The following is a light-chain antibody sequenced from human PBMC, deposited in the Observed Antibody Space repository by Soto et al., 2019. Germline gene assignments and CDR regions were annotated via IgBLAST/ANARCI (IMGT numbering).Light chain of an antibody. CDR2: KAS. V-gene: IGKV1-5*03. CDR3: QQYNGYSFT. J-gene: IGKJ3*01. Sequence: DIQMTQSPSTLSASVGDRVTITCRASQTISTWLAWYQQKPGKAPKLLIYKASSLESGVPSRFSGSGSGTEFTLTISSLQPDDCATYYCQQYNGYSFTFGPGTKVDIK. CDR1: QTISTW.